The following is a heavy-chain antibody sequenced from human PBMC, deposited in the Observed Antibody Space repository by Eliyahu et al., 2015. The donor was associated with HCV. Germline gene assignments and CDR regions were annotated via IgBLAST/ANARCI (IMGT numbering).Heavy chain of an antibody. CDR1: EYTLTTYY. CDR3: ATSPHTGVFVWSDAFDV. V-gene: IGHV1-2*02. D-gene: IGHD7-27*01. J-gene: IGHJ3*01. Sequence: QVQLVQSGPEVKKPGASVXVSCTASEYTLTTYYFPWVRPAPGQGLEWMGWVNPKTGATNIPRKFQARVTMTRDTTRDTSISTAYMDLYSLRSDDSAVYYCATSPHTGVFVWSDAFDVWGQGTVVTVSS. CDR2: VNPKTGAT.